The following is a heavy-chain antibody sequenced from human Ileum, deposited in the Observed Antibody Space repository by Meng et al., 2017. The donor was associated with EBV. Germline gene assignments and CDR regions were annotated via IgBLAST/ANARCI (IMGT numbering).Heavy chain of an antibody. D-gene: IGHD4-17*01. V-gene: IGHV4-30-4*01. CDR1: GGSISSGDYY. CDR2: IYYSGST. CDR3: ARGPTTYFDY. J-gene: IGHJ4*02. Sequence: QLQLQVSGSGLVEPVQTLSLTCTVSGGSISSGDYYWSWIRQPPGKGLEWIGYIYYSGSTYYNPSLKSRVTISVDTSKNQFSLKLSSVTAADTAVYYCARGPTTYFDYWGQGTLVTVSS.